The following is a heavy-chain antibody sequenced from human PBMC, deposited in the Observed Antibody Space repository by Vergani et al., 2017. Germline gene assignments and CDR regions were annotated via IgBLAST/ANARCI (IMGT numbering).Heavy chain of an antibody. V-gene: IGHV4-34*01. D-gene: IGHD3/OR15-3a*01. J-gene: IGHJ4*02. Sequence: QVQLQQWGAGLLKPSETLSLTCAVYGGSFSGYYWSWIRQPPGKGLEWIGEINHSGSTNYNPSLKSRVTISVDTSKNQFSLKLSSVTAADTAVYYCARGDYARRGLGYWGQGTLVTVSS. CDR2: INHSGST. CDR1: GGSFSGYY. CDR3: ARGDYARRGLGY.